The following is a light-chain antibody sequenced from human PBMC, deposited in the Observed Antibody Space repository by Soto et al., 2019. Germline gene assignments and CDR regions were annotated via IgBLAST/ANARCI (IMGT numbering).Light chain of an antibody. J-gene: IGLJ2*01. CDR1: SSNIGSNT. V-gene: IGLV1-44*01. Sequence: QSVLTQPPSASGTPGQRVTISCSGSSSNIGSNTVNWYQQLPGTAPKLLIYNNNQRPSVVPDRFSGSKSGTSASLAISGLQSEDEADYYCAACDDSLNGVVFGGGTKLTVL. CDR2: NNN. CDR3: AACDDSLNGVV.